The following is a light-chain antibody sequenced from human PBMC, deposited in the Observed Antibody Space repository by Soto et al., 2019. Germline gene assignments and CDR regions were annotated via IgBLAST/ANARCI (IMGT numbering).Light chain of an antibody. V-gene: IGLV2-23*01. Sequence: QSVLTQPASVSGSPGQSITISCTGTTSDVGNYNLVSWYQQYSGKAPKLMIYERGKRPSGVSNRFSGSKSGNTASLTISGLQAEDEADYYCCSFALRSTLIFGGGTKLTVL. J-gene: IGLJ2*01. CDR3: CSFALRSTLI. CDR2: ERG. CDR1: TSDVGNYNL.